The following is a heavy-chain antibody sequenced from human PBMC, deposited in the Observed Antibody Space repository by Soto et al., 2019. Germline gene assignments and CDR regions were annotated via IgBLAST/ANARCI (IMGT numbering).Heavy chain of an antibody. Sequence: QVLESGGGLVQPGGSLRLSCAASGFTFSCCAMSWVRQAPGKGLEWVSTIHGDGDYTHDTDSVKGRFTISRDNSRNTRYLQMNSLRADDTAVYYCAKNRGAGDYSNWSFAVWGRGTLVTVSS. CDR1: GFTFSCCA. D-gene: IGHD7-27*01. J-gene: IGHJ2*01. V-gene: IGHV3-23*01. CDR3: AKNRGAGDYSNWSFAV. CDR2: IHGDGDYT.